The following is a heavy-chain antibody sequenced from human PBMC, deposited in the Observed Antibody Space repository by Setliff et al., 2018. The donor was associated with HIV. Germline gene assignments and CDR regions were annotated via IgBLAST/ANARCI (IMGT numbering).Heavy chain of an antibody. V-gene: IGHV4-61*02. CDR1: GGSISSGSYY. D-gene: IGHD1-26*01. CDR2: IYTSGST. J-gene: IGHJ4*02. Sequence: SETLSLTCTVSGGSISSGSYYWSWIRQPAGKGLEWIGRIYTSGSTNYNPSLKSRVTISVDTSKNQFSLKLSSVTAADTAVYYCARVWANRGFYYFDYWGQGTLVTVS. CDR3: ARVWANRGFYYFDY.